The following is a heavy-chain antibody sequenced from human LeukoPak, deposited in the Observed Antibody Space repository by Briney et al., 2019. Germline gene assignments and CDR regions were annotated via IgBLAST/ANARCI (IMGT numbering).Heavy chain of an antibody. CDR2: INHSGGT. CDR3: ARDLSVAVADNDY. Sequence: SETLSLTCAVYGGSFSGYYWSWIRQPPGKGLEWIGEINHSGGTNYNPSLKSRVTISVDTSKNQFSLKLSSVTAADTAVYYCARDLSVAVADNDYWGQGTLVTVSS. CDR1: GGSFSGYY. J-gene: IGHJ4*02. V-gene: IGHV4-34*01. D-gene: IGHD6-19*01.